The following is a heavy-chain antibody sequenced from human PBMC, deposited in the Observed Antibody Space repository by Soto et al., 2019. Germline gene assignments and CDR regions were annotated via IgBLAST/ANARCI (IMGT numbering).Heavy chain of an antibody. D-gene: IGHD3-10*01. CDR2: AYHSADT. CDR1: GVPIRSYF. Sequence: QVQLQESGPGLLKPSETLSLTCTVSGVPIRSYFWSCIRQPPGKGLEWIGCAYHSADTKYSPSLSNRATISPDPAKKQFSPRLSSVTAADTALYYCAGAKNRGVTVDYWGQGALVTVAS. J-gene: IGHJ4*02. CDR3: AGAKNRGVTVDY. V-gene: IGHV4-59*01.